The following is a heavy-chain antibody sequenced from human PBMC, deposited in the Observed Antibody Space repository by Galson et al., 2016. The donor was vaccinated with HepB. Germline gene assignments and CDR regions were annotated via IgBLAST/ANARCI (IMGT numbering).Heavy chain of an antibody. CDR2: ISHSGTT. J-gene: IGHJ4*01. Sequence: SETLSLTCAVSHGSISTDNWWSWVRQFPGKGLEWIGEISHSGTTNYNASLKSRVTLSVDEFKNPFSLNLISVTAADSAVYYCARVRCNGGDCFSRTLCDYFDSWGQGTLVTVSS. CDR1: HGSISTDNW. CDR3: ARVRCNGGDCFSRTLCDYFDS. D-gene: IGHD2-21*02. V-gene: IGHV4-4*02.